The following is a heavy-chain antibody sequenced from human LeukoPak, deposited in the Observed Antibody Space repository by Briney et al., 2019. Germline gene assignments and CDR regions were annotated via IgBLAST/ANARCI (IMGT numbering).Heavy chain of an antibody. Sequence: GGSLRLSCAASGFTVSSSYMSWVRQAPGKGLEWVSVIYSGGSTYYADSVKGRFTISRDNSKNTLYLQMNSLRAEDTAVYYCASQDGIVGATGDAFDIWGQGTMVTVSS. D-gene: IGHD1-26*01. CDR3: ASQDGIVGATGDAFDI. CDR2: IYSGGST. J-gene: IGHJ3*02. CDR1: GFTVSSSY. V-gene: IGHV3-66*04.